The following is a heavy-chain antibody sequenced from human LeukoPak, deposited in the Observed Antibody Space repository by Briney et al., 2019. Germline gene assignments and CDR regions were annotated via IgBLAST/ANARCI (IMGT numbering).Heavy chain of an antibody. CDR1: GYTFTDYY. J-gene: IGHJ4*02. V-gene: IGHV1-2*02. CDR2: INPNSGDT. D-gene: IGHD3-22*01. Sequence: ASVKVSCKASGYTFTDYYLHWVRQAPGQGLEWMGCINPNSGDTDSARKFRGRVTMTRDTSINTAYLEVSRLRPDDTAVYYCAGEDSNDISGYPTRSFDHWGQGTLVIVSS. CDR3: AGEDSNDISGYPTRSFDH.